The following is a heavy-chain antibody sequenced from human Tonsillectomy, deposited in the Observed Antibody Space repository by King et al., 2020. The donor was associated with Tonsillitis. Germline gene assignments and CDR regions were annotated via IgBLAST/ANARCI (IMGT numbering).Heavy chain of an antibody. CDR1: AGSFSGYY. J-gene: IGHJ4*02. CDR3: VTEGGGPGGWLHID. CDR2: INHRGNT. V-gene: IGHV4-34*01. Sequence: VQLQQWGAGLLKPSETLSLTCAVYAGSFSGYYWSWIRQPPGKGLEWIGEINHRGNTNHNPSLKSRVTISVDTSKNHFSLKLNSVTAAGTAVDYCVTEGGGPGGWLHIDWGQGTLVTVSS. D-gene: IGHD5-24*01.